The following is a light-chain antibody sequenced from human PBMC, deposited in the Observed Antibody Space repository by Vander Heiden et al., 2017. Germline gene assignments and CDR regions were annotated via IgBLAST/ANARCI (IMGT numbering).Light chain of an antibody. J-gene: IGKJ3*01. Sequence: IQLTQSPSSLSASVGDRVTITCRASQGISSYLAWYQQKPGKAPKLLIYAASTLQSAVPSRFSGSGSGTDFTLTIISLQPEDFATYYCQQLNSYPLTFGHGTKVDIK. CDR3: QQLNSYPLT. V-gene: IGKV1-9*01. CDR2: AAS. CDR1: QGISSY.